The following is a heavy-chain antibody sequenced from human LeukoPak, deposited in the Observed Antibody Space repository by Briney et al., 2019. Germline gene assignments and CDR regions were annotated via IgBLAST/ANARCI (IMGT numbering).Heavy chain of an antibody. CDR3: ARTNYYGSSDYLSVE. CDR2: IYHSGST. CDR1: GYSISSGYY. J-gene: IGHJ4*02. V-gene: IGHV4-38-2*02. Sequence: PSETLSLTCTVSGYSISSGYYWGWIRQSPGKGLEWIGSIYHSGSTYYNPSLQSRVTLSVDTSRNQFSLKLTSVTAADTAVYYCARTNYYGSSDYLSVEWSQGTLVTVSS. D-gene: IGHD3-22*01.